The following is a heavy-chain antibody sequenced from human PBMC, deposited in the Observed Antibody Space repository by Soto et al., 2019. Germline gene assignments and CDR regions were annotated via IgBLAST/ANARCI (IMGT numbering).Heavy chain of an antibody. CDR2: MNPNSGNT. J-gene: IGHJ5*02. D-gene: IGHD3-10*01. V-gene: IGHV1-8*01. Sequence: ASVKVSCKASGYTFTSYDINWVRQATGQGLEWMGWMNPNSGNTGYAQKFQGRVTMTRNTSISTAYMELSSLRSEDTAVYYCARDYYYGSGSSNWFDPWGQGTVVTVSS. CDR3: ARDYYYGSGSSNWFDP. CDR1: GYTFTSYD.